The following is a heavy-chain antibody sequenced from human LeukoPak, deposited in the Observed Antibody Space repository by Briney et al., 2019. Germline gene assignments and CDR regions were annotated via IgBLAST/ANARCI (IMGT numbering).Heavy chain of an antibody. CDR3: AREVAVTGTPSLDN. CDR1: GFTFSGYS. CDR2: ISSSGSTI. D-gene: IGHD6-19*01. V-gene: IGHV3-48*04. Sequence: GGSPRLSCAASGFTFSGYSMNWVRQAPGKGLEWVSYISSSGSTIYYADSVRGRFTLSRDNAKNSLYLQMNSLRVEDTAIYYCAREVAVTGTPSLDNWGQGTLVTVSS. J-gene: IGHJ4*02.